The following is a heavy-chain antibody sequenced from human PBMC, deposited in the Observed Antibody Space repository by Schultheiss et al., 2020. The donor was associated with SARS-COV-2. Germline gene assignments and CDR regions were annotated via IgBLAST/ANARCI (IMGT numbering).Heavy chain of an antibody. D-gene: IGHD2-8*01. Sequence: ASVKVSCKASGYTFTGYYMHWVRQAPGQGLEWMGWINPNSGGTNYAQKFQGRVTITRDTSASTAYMELSSLRSEDTAVYYCARGGLMGVLMVYEATHFDYWGQGTLVTVSS. CDR2: INPNSGGT. J-gene: IGHJ4*02. V-gene: IGHV1-2*02. CDR1: GYTFTGYY. CDR3: ARGGLMGVLMVYEATHFDY.